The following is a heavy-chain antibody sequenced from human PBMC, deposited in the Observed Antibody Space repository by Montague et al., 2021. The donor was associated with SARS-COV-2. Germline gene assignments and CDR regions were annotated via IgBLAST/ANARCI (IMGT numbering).Heavy chain of an antibody. CDR3: ARMSAGATIAFDY. J-gene: IGHJ4*02. V-gene: IGHV2-70*11. D-gene: IGHD1-26*01. Sequence: PALVKPTQTLTLTCTFSGFSLSTSGLCVSWIRQPPGKALEWLARIDWDDDKYYSTSLKTRLTISKDTSKNQVVLTMTNVDPVDTATYYCARMSAGATIAFDYWGQGTLVTVSS. CDR1: GFSLSTSGLC. CDR2: IDWDDDK.